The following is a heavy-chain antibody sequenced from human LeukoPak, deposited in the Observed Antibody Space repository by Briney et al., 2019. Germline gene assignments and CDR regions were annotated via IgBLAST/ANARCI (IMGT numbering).Heavy chain of an antibody. Sequence: ASVKVSCKASGYTFTSYGISWVRQAPGQGLEWMGWISAYNGNTNYAQKLQGRVTMTTDTSTSTAYMELRSLRSDDTAVYHCAREVSSSWYSYYYYMDVWGKGTTVTISS. V-gene: IGHV1-18*01. CDR3: AREVSSSWYSYYYYMDV. CDR1: GYTFTSYG. J-gene: IGHJ6*03. CDR2: ISAYNGNT. D-gene: IGHD6-13*01.